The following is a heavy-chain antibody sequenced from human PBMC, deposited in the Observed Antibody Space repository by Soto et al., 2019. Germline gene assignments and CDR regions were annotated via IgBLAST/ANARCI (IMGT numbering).Heavy chain of an antibody. V-gene: IGHV4-59*01. J-gene: IGHJ6*02. CDR1: GCSISSYY. D-gene: IGHD2-15*01. Sequence: PSGTLALTFTVYGCSISSYYWSWIGQPPGKGLEWIGYIYYSGSTNYNPPLKSRVTISVDTSKNQFSLKLSSVTAADTAVYYCARASGNCSGGSCYFAYCDGMDVWGQGTTVTVSS. CDR3: ARASGNCSGGSCYFAYCDGMDV. CDR2: IYYSGST.